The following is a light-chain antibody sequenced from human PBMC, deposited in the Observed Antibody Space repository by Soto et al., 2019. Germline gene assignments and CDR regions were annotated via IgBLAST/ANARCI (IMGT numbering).Light chain of an antibody. V-gene: IGKV3-20*01. CDR2: GAS. CDR3: QQYGSSHRT. CDR1: QGVNRN. J-gene: IGKJ1*01. Sequence: EIVMTQSPATLSASPGERATLSCRASQGVNRNLAWYQQKPGQAPRLLIYGASSRATGIPDRFSGSGSGTDFTLSISRLEPEDLAVYFCQQYGSSHRTFGQGTKVDIK.